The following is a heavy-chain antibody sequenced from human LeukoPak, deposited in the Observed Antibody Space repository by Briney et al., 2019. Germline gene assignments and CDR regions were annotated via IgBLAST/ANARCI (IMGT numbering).Heavy chain of an antibody. D-gene: IGHD2-2*01. CDR1: GFTFSSYG. Sequence: GGSLRLSCAASGFTFSSYGMSWVRQAPGKGLEWVSAISGSGGSTYYADSVKGRFTISRDNSKNTLYLQMNSLRAEDTAVYYCARDRKYCSSTSCYEAGGLAYWGQGTLVTVSS. CDR3: ARDRKYCSSTSCYEAGGLAY. J-gene: IGHJ4*02. CDR2: ISGSGGST. V-gene: IGHV3-23*01.